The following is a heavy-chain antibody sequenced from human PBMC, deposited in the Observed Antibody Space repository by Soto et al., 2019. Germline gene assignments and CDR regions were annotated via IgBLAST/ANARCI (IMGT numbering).Heavy chain of an antibody. CDR2: ISAYNGNT. Sequence: QVKLVQSGTEVKQPGASMKVSCKASGYSFATSGISWVRQAPGQGLEWMGWISAYNGNTNYDQKLQDRVTMTTDTSTSTAYLELRNLRSDDTAVYYCARAGQYYDISGYANWGQGTLVTVSS. V-gene: IGHV1-18*01. D-gene: IGHD3-22*01. J-gene: IGHJ4*02. CDR3: ARAGQYYDISGYAN. CDR1: GYSFATSG.